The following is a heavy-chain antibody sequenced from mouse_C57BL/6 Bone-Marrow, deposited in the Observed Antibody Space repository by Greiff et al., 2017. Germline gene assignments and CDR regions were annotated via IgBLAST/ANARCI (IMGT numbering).Heavy chain of an antibody. Sequence: VQGVESGGGLVKPGASVKLSCKASGYTFTSYWMHWVKQRPGRGLEWIGRIDPNSGGTKYNEKFKSKATLTVDKPSSTAYMQLSSLTSEDSAVYYCAHGNYLYWYFAVWGTGTTVTVSS. J-gene: IGHJ1*03. CDR3: AHGNYLYWYFAV. V-gene: IGHV1-72*01. CDR1: GYTFTSYW. D-gene: IGHD2-1*01. CDR2: IDPNSGGT.